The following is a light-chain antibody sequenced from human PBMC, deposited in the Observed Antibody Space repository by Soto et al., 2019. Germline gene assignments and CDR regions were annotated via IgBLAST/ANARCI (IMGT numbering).Light chain of an antibody. Sequence: DIQLTQSPSFLSASVGDRVTITCRASQDISGYLAWYQQKPGKAPKLLSNAASTLQSGVPSRFSGSESGTDFTLTISSLQPEEVATYYWQQFNVYPLTFGGGTRVEIK. J-gene: IGKJ4*01. CDR3: QQFNVYPLT. CDR1: QDISGY. V-gene: IGKV1-9*01. CDR2: AAS.